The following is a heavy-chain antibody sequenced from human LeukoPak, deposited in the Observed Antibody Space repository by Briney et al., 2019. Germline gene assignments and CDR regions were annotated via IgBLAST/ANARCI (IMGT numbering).Heavy chain of an antibody. V-gene: IGHV1-46*01. D-gene: IGHD2-2*01. CDR3: AREDIVVVPAARYYYGMDV. CDR1: GYTFTSYY. Sequence: GASVKVSCKASGYTFTSYYMHWVRQAPGQGLEWMGIINPSGGGTSYAQKFQGRVTMTRDTSTSTVYMELSSLRSEDTAVYYCAREDIVVVPAARYYYGMDVWGQGTTVTVSS. CDR2: INPSGGGT. J-gene: IGHJ6*02.